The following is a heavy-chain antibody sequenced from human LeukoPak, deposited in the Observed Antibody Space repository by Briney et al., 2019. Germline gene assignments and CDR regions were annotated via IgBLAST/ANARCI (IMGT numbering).Heavy chain of an antibody. CDR2: IKRKSDGATT. CDR1: GITFSNAW. V-gene: IGHV3-15*01. J-gene: IGHJ4*02. CDR3: TADLDGRSLSIDY. D-gene: IGHD5/OR15-5a*01. Sequence: GGSLRLSCAASGITFSNAWMTWVRQAPGKGLEWVGRIKRKSDGATTDYAAPVEGRFTISRDDSKNTLYLEMNSLKTEHTAVYYCTADLDGRSLSIDYWGQGTLVTVSS.